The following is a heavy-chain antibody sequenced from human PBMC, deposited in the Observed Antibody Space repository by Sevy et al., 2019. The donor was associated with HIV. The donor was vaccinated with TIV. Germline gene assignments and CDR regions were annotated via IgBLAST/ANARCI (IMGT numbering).Heavy chain of an antibody. D-gene: IGHD3-22*01. Sequence: ASVKVSCKVSGHTLTEFSMHWVRQAPGKGLEWMATFDPEDGKRVHAQNFQGRVTMTEDTSTDTAYMELSSLRSEDTAVYYCTTTKDYYDSSGYPFDYWGQGTLVTVSS. V-gene: IGHV1-24*01. CDR2: FDPEDGKR. CDR3: TTTKDYYDSSGYPFDY. CDR1: GHTLTEFS. J-gene: IGHJ4*02.